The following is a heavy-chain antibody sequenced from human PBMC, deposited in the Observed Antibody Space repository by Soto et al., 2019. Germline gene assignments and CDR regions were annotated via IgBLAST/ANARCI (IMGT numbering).Heavy chain of an antibody. CDR2: IVPIFDIT. D-gene: IGHD3-16*01. CDR1: GGIFRRYA. Sequence: QVQLLQSWAEVKKSGSSVKVSCKVSGGIFRRYAISWVRQAPGQGLEWLGGIVPIFDITNYAQKFQGRVTITADESTSTAYMDLTSLRSEDTAVYYCARPDEGSYSSNHHYYYALDVWGQGTTVTVSS. J-gene: IGHJ6*02. CDR3: ARPDEGSYSSNHHYYYALDV. V-gene: IGHV1-69*01.